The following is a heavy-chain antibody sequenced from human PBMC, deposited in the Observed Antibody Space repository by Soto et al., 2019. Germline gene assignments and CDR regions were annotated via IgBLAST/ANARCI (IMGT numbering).Heavy chain of an antibody. CDR2: IYHSGST. V-gene: IGHV4-30-2*05. Sequence: SETLSLTCAVSGGSISSGGYSWSWIRQPPGKGLEWIGYIYHSGSTYYNPSLKSRVTISVDTSKNQFSLKLSSVTAADTAVYYCARDYLIAAAGTGGPDYYYGMDVWGQGTTVTVSS. D-gene: IGHD6-13*01. CDR3: ARDYLIAAAGTGGPDYYYGMDV. CDR1: GGSISSGGYS. J-gene: IGHJ6*02.